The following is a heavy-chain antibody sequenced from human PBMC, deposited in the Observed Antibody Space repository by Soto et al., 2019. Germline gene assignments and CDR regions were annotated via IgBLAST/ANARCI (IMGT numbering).Heavy chain of an antibody. CDR1: GGSISSYH. CDR2: MYYSGST. Sequence: PSETLSLTCTVSGGSISSYHWSWIRQPPGKGLEWIGYMYYSGSTTYNPSLKSRVTISLDTSKNQFSLKLSSVTAADTAVYYCARLTAAQNWFDPWGQGTLVTVSS. J-gene: IGHJ5*02. CDR3: ARLTAAQNWFDP. V-gene: IGHV4-59*08. D-gene: IGHD6-13*01.